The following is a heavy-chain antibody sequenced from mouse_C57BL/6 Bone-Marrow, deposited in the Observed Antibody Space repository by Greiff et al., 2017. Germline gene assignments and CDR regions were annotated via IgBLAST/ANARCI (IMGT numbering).Heavy chain of an antibody. Sequence: QVQLKESGAELVRPGTSVKVSCKASGYAFTNYLIEWVKQRPGQGLEWIGVINPGSGGTNYNEKFKGKATLTADKSSSTAYMQLSSLTSEDSAVYFCARSGGWLRDYWGQGTTLTVSS. J-gene: IGHJ2*01. V-gene: IGHV1-54*01. CDR2: INPGSGGT. CDR1: GYAFTNYL. D-gene: IGHD2-2*01. CDR3: ARSGGWLRDY.